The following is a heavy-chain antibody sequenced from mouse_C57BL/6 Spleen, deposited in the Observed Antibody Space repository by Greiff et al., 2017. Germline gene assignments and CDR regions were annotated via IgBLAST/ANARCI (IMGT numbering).Heavy chain of an antibody. D-gene: IGHD1-1*01. Sequence: EVQLVESGGGLVKPGGSLKLSCAASGFTFSSYALTWVRQTPEKRLEWVATISDGGSYTYYPDHVKGRFTISRDNAKNNLYLQMRHLKSEDTAMYYCARAGAHYCGSSPYWYFDVWGTGTTVTVSS. V-gene: IGHV5-4*01. CDR2: ISDGGSYT. J-gene: IGHJ1*03. CDR1: GFTFSSYA. CDR3: ARAGAHYCGSSPYWYFDV.